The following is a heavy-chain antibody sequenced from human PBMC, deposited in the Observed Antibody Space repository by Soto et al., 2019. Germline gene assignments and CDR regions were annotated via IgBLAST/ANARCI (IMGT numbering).Heavy chain of an antibody. D-gene: IGHD3-22*01. J-gene: IGHJ4*02. V-gene: IGHV4-59*01. CDR2: IYYSGST. Sequence: SETLSLTCTVSGGSISSYYWSWIRQPPGKGLEWIGYIYYSGSTNYNPSLKSRVTISVDTSKNQFSLKLSSVTAADTAVYYCARESGDYYDSSGFVDYWGQGTLVTVSS. CDR1: GGSISSYY. CDR3: ARESGDYYDSSGFVDY.